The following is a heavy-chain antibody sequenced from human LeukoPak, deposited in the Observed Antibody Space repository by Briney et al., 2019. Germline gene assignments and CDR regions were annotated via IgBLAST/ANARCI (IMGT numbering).Heavy chain of an antibody. Sequence: ASVKVSCKVSGYTLTELSMHWVRQAPGQGLEWMGWINTNTGNPTYAQGFTGRFVFSLDTSVSTAYLQISSLKAEDTAVYYCAREGPAAASDYWGQGTLVTVSS. D-gene: IGHD6-13*01. CDR2: INTNTGNP. CDR3: AREGPAAASDY. CDR1: GYTLTELS. V-gene: IGHV7-4-1*02. J-gene: IGHJ4*02.